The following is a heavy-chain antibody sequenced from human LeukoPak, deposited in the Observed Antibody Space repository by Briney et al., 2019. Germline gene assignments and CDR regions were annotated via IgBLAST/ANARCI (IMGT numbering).Heavy chain of an antibody. V-gene: IGHV3-23*01. CDR2: IIVSGNT. Sequence: PGGSLRLSCAASGFTLSSYAMRWVRQGPGEGREWVSAIIVSGNTTHADPWKGRFTTPKTTSKNTLYMQMNSLRAEETAMYYCAKAAVPRYYFYYMDVWGKGTTVTVSS. D-gene: IGHD6-19*01. CDR3: AKAAVPRYYFYYMDV. CDR1: GFTLSSYA. J-gene: IGHJ6*03.